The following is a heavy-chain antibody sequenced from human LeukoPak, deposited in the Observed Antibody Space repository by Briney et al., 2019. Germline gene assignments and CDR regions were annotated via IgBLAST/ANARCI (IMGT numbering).Heavy chain of an antibody. Sequence: GGSLRLSCAASGFTFDDYAMHWVRQAPGKGLEWVSGISWNSGSIGYADSVKGRFTISRDNAKNSLYLQMNSLRAEDTALYYCAKDMSIAVAGDPFDYWGQGTLVTVSS. V-gene: IGHV3-9*01. CDR3: AKDMSIAVAGDPFDY. J-gene: IGHJ4*02. CDR1: GFTFDDYA. D-gene: IGHD6-19*01. CDR2: ISWNSGSI.